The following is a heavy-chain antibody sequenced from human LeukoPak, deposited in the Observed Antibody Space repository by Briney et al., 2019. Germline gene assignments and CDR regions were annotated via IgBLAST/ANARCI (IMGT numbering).Heavy chain of an antibody. J-gene: IGHJ3*02. CDR1: GATFTSYA. V-gene: IGHV1-69*13. CDR2: IIPIFGTA. D-gene: IGHD2-2*01. CDR3: ASGEIVVASSGCDAFDI. Sequence: SVKLSCKASGATFTSYAISWLRHAPGQGLEWMGGIIPIFGTANYAPKFQGRVTITADESTSTAYVALSSLRDDETAVYYCASGEIVVASSGCDAFDIWGQGTMVSVSS.